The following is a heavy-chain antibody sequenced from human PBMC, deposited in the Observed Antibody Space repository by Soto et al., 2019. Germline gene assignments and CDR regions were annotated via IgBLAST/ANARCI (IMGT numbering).Heavy chain of an antibody. J-gene: IGHJ6*02. D-gene: IGHD3-16*02. CDR1: GFSFSNYA. V-gene: IGHV3-30*03. Sequence: GGSLRLSCAASGFSFSNYAIHWVRQAPGKGLEWVSVISSDGSNKYYADSVRGRFTISRDQSKNTLYLQMNSLRAEDTAVYYCARDHLRGIRYNYYEMDVWGQGTTVTVSS. CDR2: ISSDGSNK. CDR3: ARDHLRGIRYNYYEMDV.